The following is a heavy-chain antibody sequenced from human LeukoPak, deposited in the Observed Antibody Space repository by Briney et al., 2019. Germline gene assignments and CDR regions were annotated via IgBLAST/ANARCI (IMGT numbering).Heavy chain of an antibody. V-gene: IGHV3-21*01. Sequence: SGGSLRLSCAASGLTFSSFSMHWVRQAPGKGLEWVSSISSSTTYIYYADSLKGRFTISRDSAKNSLYLQMNSLRAEDTAVYYCARAGKVSTVPDAFDIWGQGTMVTVSS. CDR3: ARAGKVSTVPDAFDI. J-gene: IGHJ3*02. CDR1: GLTFSSFS. CDR2: ISSSTTYI. D-gene: IGHD5/OR15-5a*01.